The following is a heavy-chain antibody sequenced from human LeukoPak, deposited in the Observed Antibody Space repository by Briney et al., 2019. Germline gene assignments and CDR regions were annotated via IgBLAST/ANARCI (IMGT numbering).Heavy chain of an antibody. CDR1: ACTFSIYA. V-gene: IGHV1-69*06. CDR2: IIPIFGTA. CDR3: ARGTYYDQGAFDI. D-gene: IGHD3-22*01. J-gene: IGHJ3*02. Sequence: SVTVSFKSSACTFSIYAISWVRQAPGQGLEWMGRIIPIFGTANYAQKFQGRVTITADKSTSTAYMELSSLRSEDTAVYYCARGTYYDQGAFDIWGQGTMVTVSS.